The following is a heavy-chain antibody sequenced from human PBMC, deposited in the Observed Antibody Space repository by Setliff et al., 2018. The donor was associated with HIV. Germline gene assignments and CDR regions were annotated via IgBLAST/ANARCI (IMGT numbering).Heavy chain of an antibody. D-gene: IGHD6-19*01. V-gene: IGHV1-2*07. Sequence: GASVKVSCKASGYTFTDYYIHWVRQAPGQGLEWLGWINPDSGRINYAHKFQGRVTMTRDTSITSAYMELSRLKSDDTAVYYCAKTAGPHHYYCMDVWGKGTTVTVSS. CDR2: INPDSGRI. J-gene: IGHJ6*03. CDR1: GYTFTDYY. CDR3: AKTAGPHHYYCMDV.